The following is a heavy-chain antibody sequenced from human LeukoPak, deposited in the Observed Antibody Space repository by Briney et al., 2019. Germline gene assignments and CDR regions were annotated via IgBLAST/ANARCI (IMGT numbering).Heavy chain of an antibody. Sequence: PPGGSLRLSCAGSGFTFSNYWMSWVRQAPGKGLEWVANIKQDGSEKYYVDSVKGRITISRDNAKKSLYLQMNSLRAEDTAVYYCARDRFVYTHWGQGTLVTVSS. V-gene: IGHV3-7*01. D-gene: IGHD2-2*02. CDR2: IKQDGSEK. CDR1: GFTFSNYW. J-gene: IGHJ4*02. CDR3: ARDRFVYTH.